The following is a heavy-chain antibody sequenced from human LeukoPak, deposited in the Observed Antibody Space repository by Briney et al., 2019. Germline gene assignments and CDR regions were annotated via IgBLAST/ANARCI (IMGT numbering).Heavy chain of an antibody. J-gene: IGHJ3*02. CDR1: GVSMNYYF. CDR2: IHSSGTT. CDR3: ARELITKADAFDI. V-gene: IGHV4-4*07. Sequence: SETLSLTCTVSGVSMNYYFWNWIRQPAGEGLQWIGRIHSSGTTNYNPSLKSRVTMSVDTSKNQLSLKLTSVTAADTAVYYCARELITKADAFDIWGQGTMVTVSS. D-gene: IGHD1-20*01.